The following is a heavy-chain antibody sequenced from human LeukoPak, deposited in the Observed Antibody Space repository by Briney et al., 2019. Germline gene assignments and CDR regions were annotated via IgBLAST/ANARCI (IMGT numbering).Heavy chain of an antibody. D-gene: IGHD2-2*02. V-gene: IGHV3-66*01. CDR1: GFTVSSNY. CDR2: IYSGGST. Sequence: GGSLRLSCAASGFTVSSNYMSWVRQAPGKGLEWVSVIYSGGSTYYADSVKGRFTISRDNAKNSLYLQMNSLRAEDTAVYYCARSSAAIDDAFDIWGQGTMVTVSS. J-gene: IGHJ3*02. CDR3: ARSSAAIDDAFDI.